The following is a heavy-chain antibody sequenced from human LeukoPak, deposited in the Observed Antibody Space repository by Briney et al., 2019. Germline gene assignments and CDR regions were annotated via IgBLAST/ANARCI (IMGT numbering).Heavy chain of an antibody. CDR2: INHSGST. CDR3: ARRKGWLQSLFDY. J-gene: IGHJ4*02. Sequence: SETLSLTCAAYGGSFSGYYWSWIRQPPGKGLEWIGEINHSGSTNYNPSLKSRVTISVDTSKNQFSLKLSSVTAADTAVYYCARRKGWLQSLFDYWGQGTLVTVSS. V-gene: IGHV4-34*01. D-gene: IGHD5-24*01. CDR1: GGSFSGYY.